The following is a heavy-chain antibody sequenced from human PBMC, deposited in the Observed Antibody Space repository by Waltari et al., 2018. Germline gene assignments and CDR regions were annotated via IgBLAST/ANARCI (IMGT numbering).Heavy chain of an antibody. CDR1: GGPFSSYA. CDR2: IIPILGIA. Sequence: QVQLVQSGAEVKKPGSSVKVSCKASGGPFSSYAISWVRQAPGQGLEWMGRIIPILGIANYAQKFQGRVTITADKSTSTAYMELSSLRSEDTAVYYCVRGGELELIFDYWGQGTLVTVSS. CDR3: VRGGELELIFDY. J-gene: IGHJ4*02. V-gene: IGHV1-69*09. D-gene: IGHD1-7*01.